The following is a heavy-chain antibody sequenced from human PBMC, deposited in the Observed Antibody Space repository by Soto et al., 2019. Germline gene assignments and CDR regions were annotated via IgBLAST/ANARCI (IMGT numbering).Heavy chain of an antibody. CDR3: ASHTIFGVDQTSGRFDY. Sequence: SETLSLTCAVSGGSISSGGYSWIWIRQPPGKGLEWIGYIYHSGSPYYNPSLKSRVTISVDTSKNQLSLKLSSVTAADTAVYYCASHTIFGVDQTSGRFDYWGQGTLVTVSS. D-gene: IGHD3-3*01. CDR2: IYHSGSP. CDR1: GGSISSGGYS. V-gene: IGHV4-30-2*05. J-gene: IGHJ4*02.